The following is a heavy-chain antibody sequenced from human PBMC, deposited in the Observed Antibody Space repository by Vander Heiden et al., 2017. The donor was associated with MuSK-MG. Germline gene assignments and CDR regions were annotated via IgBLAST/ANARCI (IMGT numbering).Heavy chain of an antibody. V-gene: IGHV4-34*02. J-gene: IGHJ4*02. D-gene: IGHD1-26*01. Sequence: QVQLQQWGAGLLKPSETLSLTCAVYGGSFSGYYWTWIRQPPGKGLEWVGEINQSGGANDNPSLKSRVTIALDTAENQFSMKMSSVTAADTAVYYGARGLVGPRMSYWGQGSLVTVSS. CDR1: GGSFSGYY. CDR3: ARGLVGPRMSY. CDR2: INQSGGA.